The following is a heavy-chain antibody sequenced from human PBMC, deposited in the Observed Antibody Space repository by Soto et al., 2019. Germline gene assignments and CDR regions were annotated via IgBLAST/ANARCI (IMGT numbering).Heavy chain of an antibody. D-gene: IGHD3-10*01. CDR1: GFTFSSYE. J-gene: IGHJ4*02. V-gene: IGHV3-48*03. Sequence: AQLVQSGGDLVQPGGSLRLSCAASGFTFSSYEMVWVRQTPGQGLEWVSYISDSGGTRHYADSVKGRFTISRDNAKNSLYLQMDNLRGEDTAVYYCARVPYYYGSGSYYNPDYWGQGTLVTVSS. CDR3: ARVPYYYGSGSYYNPDY. CDR2: ISDSGGTR.